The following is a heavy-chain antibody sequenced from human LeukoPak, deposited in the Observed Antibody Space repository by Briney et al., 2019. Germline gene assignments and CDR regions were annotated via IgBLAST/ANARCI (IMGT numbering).Heavy chain of an antibody. J-gene: IGHJ4*02. V-gene: IGHV1-2*02. CDR2: ISPNSGGT. CDR1: GGTFSSYA. Sequence: EASVKVSCKASGGTFSSYAISWVRQAPGQGLEWMGWISPNSGGTNYAQKVQGRVTMTRDTSITTAYMELSRVRSDDTAVYYCARDVDYYFDYWGRGTLVTVSS. CDR3: ARDVDYYFDY.